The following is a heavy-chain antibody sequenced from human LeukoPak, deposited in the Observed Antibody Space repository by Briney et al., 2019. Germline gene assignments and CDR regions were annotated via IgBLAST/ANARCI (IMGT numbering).Heavy chain of an antibody. V-gene: IGHV4-59*12. CDR1: GGSISSYY. D-gene: IGHD3-10*01. J-gene: IGHJ4*02. CDR3: ARGLHPLLSDY. Sequence: SETLSLTCTVSGGSISSYYWSWIRQPPGKGLEWIGYIYYSGSTNYNPSLKSRVTISVDTSKNQFSLKLSSVTAADTAVYYCARGLHPLLSDYWGQGTLVTVSS. CDR2: IYYSGST.